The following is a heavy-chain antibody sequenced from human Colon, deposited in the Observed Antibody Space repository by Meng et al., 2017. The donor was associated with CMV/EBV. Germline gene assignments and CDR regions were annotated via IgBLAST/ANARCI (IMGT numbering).Heavy chain of an antibody. Sequence: GGSLRLSCVASGFNFSDHYMSWIRQVPGKGLEWISFTSRSGSTKNYAESVKGRFTISRDNAKNSLFLQLNSLRIEDTAVYHCAREVAVTKFFDFWGQGTVVTAPQ. D-gene: IGHD4-11*01. CDR3: AREVAVTKFFDF. V-gene: IGHV3-11*01. J-gene: IGHJ1*01. CDR1: GFNFSDHY. CDR2: TSRSGSTK.